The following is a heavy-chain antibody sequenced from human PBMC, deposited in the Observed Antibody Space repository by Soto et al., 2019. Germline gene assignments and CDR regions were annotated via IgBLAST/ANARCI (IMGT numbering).Heavy chain of an antibody. CDR1: GYTFTGYY. Sequence: ASVKVSCKASGYTFTGYYMHRVRQAPGQGLEWMGWINPNSGGTNYAQKFQGWVTMTRDTSISTAYMELSRLRSDDTGVYYCARGPLVLRYFDWLLYRPLLRPYYYGMDVWGQGTTVTVSS. CDR2: INPNSGGT. V-gene: IGHV1-2*04. D-gene: IGHD3-9*01. CDR3: ARGPLVLRYFDWLLYRPLLRPYYYGMDV. J-gene: IGHJ6*02.